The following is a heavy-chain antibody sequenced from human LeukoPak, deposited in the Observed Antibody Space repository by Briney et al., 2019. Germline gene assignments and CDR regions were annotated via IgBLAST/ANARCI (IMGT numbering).Heavy chain of an antibody. D-gene: IGHD2-8*02. V-gene: IGHV3-30*02. J-gene: IGHJ4*02. Sequence: GGSLRLSCAASGFTFSRNAIHWVRQGPGKGLEWVSYIAHHGSNKYYADSVKGRFTISRDNSMRTLYLQMNSLRADDTAVYYCAKDGSWSCTDWGQGTLVTVSS. CDR1: GFTFSRNA. CDR2: IAHHGSNK. CDR3: AKDGSWSCTD.